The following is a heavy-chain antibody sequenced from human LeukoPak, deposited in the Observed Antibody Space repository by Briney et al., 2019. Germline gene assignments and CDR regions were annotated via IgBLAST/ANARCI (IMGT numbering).Heavy chain of an antibody. D-gene: IGHD2-15*01. CDR2: TYYRSKWYN. J-gene: IGHJ5*02. Sequence: SQTLSLTCAISGDSVSSNSAAWNWIRQSPSRGLEWLGRTYYRSKWYNDYAVSVKSRITINPDTSKSQFSLQLNSVTPEDTAVYYCARGTPYCSGGSCYLNNWFDPWGQGTLVTVSS. CDR1: GDSVSSNSAA. V-gene: IGHV6-1*01. CDR3: ARGTPYCSGGSCYLNNWFDP.